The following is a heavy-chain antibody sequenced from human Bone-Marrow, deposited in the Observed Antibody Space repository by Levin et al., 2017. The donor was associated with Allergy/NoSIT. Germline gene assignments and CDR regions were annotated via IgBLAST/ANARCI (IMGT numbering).Heavy chain of an antibody. CDR3: AMSRGYAIGPASFDY. CDR1: GDPMQSYY. D-gene: IGHD2-15*01. CDR2: IYYNGNT. V-gene: IGHV4-59*12. J-gene: IGHJ4*02. Sequence: SQTLSLPCTVSGDPMQSYYWNWIRQSPGKGLEYIGSIYYNGNTRYSSSLKSRVSISVDTSKKNFSLHLRSVTAADTAIYYCAMSRGYAIGPASFDYWGQGTRVTVSS.